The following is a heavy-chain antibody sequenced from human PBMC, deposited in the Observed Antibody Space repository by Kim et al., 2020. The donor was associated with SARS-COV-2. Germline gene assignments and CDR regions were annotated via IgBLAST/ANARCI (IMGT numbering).Heavy chain of an antibody. J-gene: IGHJ6*01. V-gene: IGHV4-39*07. CDR1: GGSISSSSYY. D-gene: IGHD3-10*01. Sequence: SETLSLTCTVSGGSISSSSYYWGWIRQPPGKGLEWIGSIYYSGSTYYNPSLKSRVTISVDTSKNQFSLKLSSVTAADTAVYYCARVGPLLWFGELLGGM. CDR3: ARVGPLLWFGELLGGM. CDR2: IYYSGST.